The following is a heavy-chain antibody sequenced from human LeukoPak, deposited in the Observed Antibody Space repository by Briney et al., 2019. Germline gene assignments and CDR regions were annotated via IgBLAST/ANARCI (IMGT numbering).Heavy chain of an antibody. D-gene: IGHD5-12*01. Sequence: SETPSLTCAVYGGSFSGYYWSWIRQPPGKGLEWIGEINHSGSTNYNPSLKSRVTISVDTSKNQFSLKLSSVTAADTAVYYCARAGVSGYDQWGQGTLVTVSS. CDR1: GGSFSGYY. J-gene: IGHJ4*02. CDR3: ARAGVSGYDQ. CDR2: INHSGST. V-gene: IGHV4-34*01.